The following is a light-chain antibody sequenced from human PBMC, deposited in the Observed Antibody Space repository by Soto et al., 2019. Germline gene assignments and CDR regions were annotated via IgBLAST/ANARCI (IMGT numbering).Light chain of an antibody. J-gene: IGKJ1*01. CDR2: KAS. V-gene: IGKV1-5*03. CDR1: QAIDNW. CDR3: QQYHTYSGT. Sequence: IQMTQSPSSLSASVGDRVTITCRASQAIDNWFAWYQQRPGKPPNLLIYKASTLASGVPSRFSGSGSGTEFTLTINSLQPDDFATYHCQQYHTYSGTFGQGTKVAIK.